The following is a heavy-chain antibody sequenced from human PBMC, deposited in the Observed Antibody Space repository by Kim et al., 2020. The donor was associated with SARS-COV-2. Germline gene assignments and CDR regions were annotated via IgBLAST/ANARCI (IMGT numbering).Heavy chain of an antibody. V-gene: IGHV3-11*05. CDR3: ARDDYGDYVQGGIDY. J-gene: IGHJ4*02. Sequence: DYVKGRFTSSIDNAKNSLYLQMNSLRAEDTAVYYCARDDYGDYVQGGIDYWGQGTLVTVSS. D-gene: IGHD4-17*01.